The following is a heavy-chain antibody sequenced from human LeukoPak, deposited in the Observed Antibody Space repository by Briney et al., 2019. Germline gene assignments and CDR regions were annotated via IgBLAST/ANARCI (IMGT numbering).Heavy chain of an antibody. J-gene: IGHJ4*02. D-gene: IGHD3-9*01. CDR3: ARGRRGYYDILTGYYLFDY. CDR1: GYTFTSYD. CDR2: MNPNSGNT. V-gene: IGHV1-8*01. Sequence: ASVKVSCKASGYTFTSYDINWVRQATGQGLEWMGWMNPNSGNTGYAQKFQGRVTMTRNTSISTAYMELSSLRSEDTAVYYCARGRRGYYDILTGYYLFDYWGQGTLVTVSP.